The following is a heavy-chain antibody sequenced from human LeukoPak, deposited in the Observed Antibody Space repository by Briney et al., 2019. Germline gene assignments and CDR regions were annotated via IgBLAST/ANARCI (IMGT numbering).Heavy chain of an antibody. J-gene: IGHJ3*02. Sequence: GGSLRLSCAASGFTVSSNYMSWVRQAPGKGLEWLSVIYSGGSTYYADSVKGRSTISRDNSKNTLYLQMNSLRAEDTAVYYCASLAARPVYAFDIWGQGTMVTVSS. V-gene: IGHV3-53*01. CDR3: ASLAARPVYAFDI. D-gene: IGHD6-6*01. CDR1: GFTVSSNY. CDR2: IYSGGST.